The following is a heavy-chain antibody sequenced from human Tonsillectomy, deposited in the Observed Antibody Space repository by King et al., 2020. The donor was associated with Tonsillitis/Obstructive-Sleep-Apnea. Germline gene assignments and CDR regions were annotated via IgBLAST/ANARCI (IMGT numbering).Heavy chain of an antibody. V-gene: IGHV1-58*01. CDR3: AAGSDFSGLDP. CDR1: GFTFTSSA. Sequence: LVQSGPEVKKPGTSVKVSCKASGFTFTSSAVQWVRQARGQRLEWIAWIVVGSGNTNYAQKFQERVTITRDMSTSTAYMELSSLRSEDTAVYYCAAGSDFSGLDPWGQGTLVTVSS. J-gene: IGHJ5*02. CDR2: IVVGSGNT. D-gene: IGHD2-21*02.